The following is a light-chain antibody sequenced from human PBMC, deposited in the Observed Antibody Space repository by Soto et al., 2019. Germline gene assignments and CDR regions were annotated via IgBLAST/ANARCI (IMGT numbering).Light chain of an antibody. CDR1: QSVSSSY. CDR2: GAS. CDR3: QQYGSSPWT. J-gene: IGKJ1*01. V-gene: IGKV3-20*01. Sequence: EFVLTQPPGTLSLSPGERATLSCRASQSVSSSYLAWYQQKPGQAPRPLIYGASSRAIGFPDRFSGSGSGTDFTLTISRLEPEDFAVYYCQQYGSSPWTFGQGTKVDIK.